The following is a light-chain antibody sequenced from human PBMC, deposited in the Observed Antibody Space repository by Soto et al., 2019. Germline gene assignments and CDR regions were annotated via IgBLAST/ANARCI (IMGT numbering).Light chain of an antibody. CDR3: RQCGNSWWT. J-gene: IGKJ1*01. CDR2: GAS. CDR1: QAVSSTY. V-gene: IGKV3-20*01. Sequence: EVVLTQSPNTLSLSPGESATLSCRASQAVSSTYLVWYQQKPGLAPRLLIYGASSRAPGISDRFSGSGSGTDFTLTISRLEPEDFAVYYCRQCGNSWWTFGEGXKV.